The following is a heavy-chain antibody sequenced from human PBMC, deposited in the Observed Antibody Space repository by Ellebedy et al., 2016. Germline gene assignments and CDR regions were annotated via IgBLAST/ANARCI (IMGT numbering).Heavy chain of an antibody. CDR1: GFTFRNYV. CDR3: TKDRDDTGDFVFDS. V-gene: IGHV3-23*01. Sequence: GGSLRLXXAASGFTFRNYVMSWVRQAPGKGLKWVSGISRTDDSTYYADAVKGRFTISRDDSKSTLYLQMNNLRAEDTAIYYCTKDRDDTGDFVFDSWGQGTLVTVS. J-gene: IGHJ4*02. CDR2: ISRTDDST. D-gene: IGHD4-17*01.